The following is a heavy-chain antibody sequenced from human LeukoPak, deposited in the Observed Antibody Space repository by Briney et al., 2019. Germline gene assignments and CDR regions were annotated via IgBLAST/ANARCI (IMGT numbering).Heavy chain of an antibody. J-gene: IGHJ1*01. CDR1: GFTFSSYG. D-gene: IGHD3-22*01. V-gene: IGHV3-30*02. CDR3: AKYPYYHDSSGYYAEYFQH. Sequence: GGSLRLSCAASGFTFSSYGMHWVRQAPGKGLEWVAFIRYDGSNKYYADSVKGRFTISRDNSKNTLYLQMNSLRAEDTAVYYCAKYPYYHDSSGYYAEYFQHWGQGTLVTVSS. CDR2: IRYDGSNK.